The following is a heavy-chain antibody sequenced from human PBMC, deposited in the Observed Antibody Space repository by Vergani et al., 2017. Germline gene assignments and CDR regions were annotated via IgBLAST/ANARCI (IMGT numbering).Heavy chain of an antibody. CDR2: IYHSGST. V-gene: IGHV4-30-2*01. D-gene: IGHD3-22*01. CDR1: GGSISSGGHS. CDR3: ARGARHYDSSGFDY. Sequence: QLQLQESGSGLVKPSQTLSLTCAVSGGSISSGGHSWSWIRQPPGKGLEWIGYIYHSGSTYYNPSLKSRVTISVDRSKNQFSLKLSSVTAADTAVYYCARGARHYDSSGFDYWGQGTLVTVSS. J-gene: IGHJ4*02.